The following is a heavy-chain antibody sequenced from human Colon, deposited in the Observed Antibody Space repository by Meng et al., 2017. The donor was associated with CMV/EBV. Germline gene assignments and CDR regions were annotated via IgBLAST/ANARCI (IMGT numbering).Heavy chain of an antibody. V-gene: IGHV3-30*04. CDR1: GFSISKYP. D-gene: IGHD5-24*01. J-gene: IGHJ5*01. CDR3: ARDRSDVYRYLDS. Sequence: AASGFSISKYPIHWVRQAPSKGLEWVAVISFDGGDTYYADSVKGRFTISRDNSKNTLFLQMNSLRAEDTAVYYCARDRSDVYRYLDSWGQGTLVTVSS. CDR2: ISFDGGDT.